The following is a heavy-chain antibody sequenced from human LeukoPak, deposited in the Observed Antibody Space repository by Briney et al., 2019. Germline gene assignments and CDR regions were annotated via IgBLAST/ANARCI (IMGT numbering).Heavy chain of an antibody. CDR1: GFTFSDYY. CDR3: ARELGSGYYDSSGYSDAFDI. CDR2: ISSSGSTI. J-gene: IGHJ3*02. D-gene: IGHD3-22*01. V-gene: IGHV3-11*04. Sequence: GGSLRLSCAASGFTFSDYYMSWIRQAPGKGLEWVSYISSSGSTIYYADSVKGRFTISRDNAKNSLYLQMNSLRAEDTAVYYCARELGSGYYDSSGYSDAFDIWGQGTMVTVSS.